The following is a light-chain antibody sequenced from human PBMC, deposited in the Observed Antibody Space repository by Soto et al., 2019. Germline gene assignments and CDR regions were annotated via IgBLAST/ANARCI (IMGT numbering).Light chain of an antibody. V-gene: IGKV1-12*01. CDR3: QQANSLPWT. CDR2: AAS. J-gene: IGKJ1*01. Sequence: IKMPQSPSSLSASVGDTVTITCRASQGISSWLAWYQQKPGEAPKLLIYAASRLQSGVPSRFSGSGSGTDFTLTISSLQPEDFATYYCQQANSLPWTFGQGTKVDIK. CDR1: QGISSW.